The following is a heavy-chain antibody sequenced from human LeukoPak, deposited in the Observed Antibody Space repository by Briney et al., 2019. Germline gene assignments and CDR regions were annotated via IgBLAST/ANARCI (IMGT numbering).Heavy chain of an antibody. CDR1: GFIFSRYG. Sequence: GGSLRLSCPATGFIFSRYGMHALRQAPGKGLAGVAVISYDGSNKYYADSVKGRFTISRDNSKNTLYLQMNSLRAEDTAVYYCAKDRDELVPDYWGQGTLVTVSS. V-gene: IGHV3-30*18. CDR2: ISYDGSNK. CDR3: AKDRDELVPDY. J-gene: IGHJ4*02. D-gene: IGHD3-9*01.